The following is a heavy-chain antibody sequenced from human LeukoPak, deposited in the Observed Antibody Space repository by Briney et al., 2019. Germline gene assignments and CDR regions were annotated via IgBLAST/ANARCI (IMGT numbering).Heavy chain of an antibody. CDR1: GYTFTGYY. CDR3: ARATQRQYYFDY. D-gene: IGHD6-19*01. V-gene: IGHV1-2*02. Sequence: GASVKVSCKASGYTFTGYYMHWVRQAPGQGLEWMGWINPNSGSTNYAQKFQGRVTMTRDTSISTAYMELSRLRSDDTAVYYCARATQRQYYFDYWGQGTLVTVSS. J-gene: IGHJ4*02. CDR2: INPNSGST.